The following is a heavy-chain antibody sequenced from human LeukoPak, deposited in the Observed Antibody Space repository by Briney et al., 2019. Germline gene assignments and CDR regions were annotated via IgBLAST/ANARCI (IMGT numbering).Heavy chain of an antibody. CDR3: ARYYYDSSGAFGY. J-gene: IGHJ4*02. Sequence: SQTLSLTCTVSGGSISSGGYYWSWIRQHPGKGLEWIGYIYYSGSTCYNPSRKSRVTMSVDTSKNQFSLKLSSVTAADTAVYYCARYYYDSSGAFGYWGQGTLVTVSS. D-gene: IGHD3-22*01. V-gene: IGHV4-31*03. CDR1: GGSISSGGYY. CDR2: IYYSGST.